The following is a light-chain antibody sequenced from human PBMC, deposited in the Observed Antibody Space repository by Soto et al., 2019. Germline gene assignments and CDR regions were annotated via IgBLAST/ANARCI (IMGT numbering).Light chain of an antibody. Sequence: IVLTQSPGTLSLSPGERATLSCRASQSVSSTYLAWYQQKAGQAPRLLIYGAANRATGVPDRFSGSGSATDFTLTISRLEPEDFAVYYCQQYGSSSYTFGQGPKLEIK. V-gene: IGKV3-20*01. CDR2: GAA. CDR1: QSVSSTY. CDR3: QQYGSSSYT. J-gene: IGKJ2*01.